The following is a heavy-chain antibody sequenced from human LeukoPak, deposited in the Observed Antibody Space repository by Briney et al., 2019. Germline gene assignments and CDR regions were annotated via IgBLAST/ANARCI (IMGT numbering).Heavy chain of an antibody. Sequence: ASVKVSCKASGYTFTSYGISWVRQAPGQGLEWMGGIIPIFGTANYAQKFQGRVTITADESTSTAYMELSSLRSEDTAVYYCARSPLDIVVEVGYYFDYWGQGTLVTVSS. D-gene: IGHD2-15*01. J-gene: IGHJ4*02. CDR3: ARSPLDIVVEVGYYFDY. V-gene: IGHV1-69*13. CDR2: IIPIFGTA. CDR1: GYTFTSYG.